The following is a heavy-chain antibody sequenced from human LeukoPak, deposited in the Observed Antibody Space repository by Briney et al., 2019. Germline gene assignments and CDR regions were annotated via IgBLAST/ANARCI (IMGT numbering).Heavy chain of an antibody. V-gene: IGHV1-46*01. CDR1: GYTFTSYY. Sequence: ASVKVSCKASGYTFTSYYMHWVRQAPGQGLEWMGIINPSGGSTSYAQKFQGRVTMTRDTSTGTVYMELSSLRSEDTAVYYCARVIGATRVDYWGQGTLVTVSS. D-gene: IGHD2-15*01. J-gene: IGHJ4*02. CDR2: INPSGGST. CDR3: ARVIGATRVDY.